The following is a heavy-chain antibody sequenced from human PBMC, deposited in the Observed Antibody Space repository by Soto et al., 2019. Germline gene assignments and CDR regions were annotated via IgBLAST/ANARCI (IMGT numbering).Heavy chain of an antibody. CDR3: AKDLSRSYDYFYYYGLDV. CDR1: GFTFSSFG. D-gene: IGHD6-6*01. J-gene: IGHJ6*02. Sequence: QVQLVESGGGVVQPGRSLRLSCAASGFTFSSFGMHWVRQAPGKGLEWVALISYDGSNKYNADSVKGRFTISRDNSKNTLYLQMNSLRPEDTAVYYCAKDLSRSYDYFYYYGLDVRGQGTTVTVSS. CDR2: ISYDGSNK. V-gene: IGHV3-30*18.